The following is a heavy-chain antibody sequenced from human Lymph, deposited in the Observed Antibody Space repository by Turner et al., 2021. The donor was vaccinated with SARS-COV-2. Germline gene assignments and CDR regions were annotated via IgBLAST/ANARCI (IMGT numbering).Heavy chain of an antibody. V-gene: IGHV4-4*02. CDR3: ATKYCSSGSCSYFDY. CDR1: GASISSSNW. J-gene: IGHJ4*02. Sequence: QVQLQESGPGLVTPSGTLSLTCAVSGASISSSNWWSWVRQPPGKGLEWIGAIYHSGSTNYNPSLKSRVTISVDKSKNQFSLKLSSVTAADTAVYYCATKYCSSGSCSYFDYWGQGTLVTVSS. CDR2: IYHSGST. D-gene: IGHD2-15*01.